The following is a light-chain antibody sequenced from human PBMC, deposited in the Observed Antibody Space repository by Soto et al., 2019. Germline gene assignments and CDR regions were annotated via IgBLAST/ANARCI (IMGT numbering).Light chain of an antibody. V-gene: IGLV2-11*01. CDR3: CSYAGSPYV. J-gene: IGLJ1*01. CDR2: DVS. CDR1: SSDVGGYNY. Sequence: QSVLTQPRSVSGSPGQSVTIPCTGTSSDVGGYNYVSWYQQHPGKAPKLMIYDVSKRPSGVPDRFSGSKSGNTAPLTISGLQAEDEADYYCCSYAGSPYVFGTGTKVTVL.